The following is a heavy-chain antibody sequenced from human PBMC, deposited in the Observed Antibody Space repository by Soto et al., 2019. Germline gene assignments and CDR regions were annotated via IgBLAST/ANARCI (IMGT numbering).Heavy chain of an antibody. CDR2: IHSSGST. CDR1: GASMNSYH. Sequence: NPSETLSLTCTVSGASMNSYHWSWIRQPAGKGLEWIGYIHSSGSTNYNPSLKSRVTMSVDTSKNQFSLRLMSLTAADTAVYYCARDQGVAAAGITWLDPWGQGSLVTVSS. J-gene: IGHJ5*02. V-gene: IGHV4-4*07. D-gene: IGHD6-13*01. CDR3: ARDQGVAAAGITWLDP.